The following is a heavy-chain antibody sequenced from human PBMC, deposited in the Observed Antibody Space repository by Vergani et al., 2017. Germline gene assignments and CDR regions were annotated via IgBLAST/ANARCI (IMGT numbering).Heavy chain of an antibody. CDR2: INPSGGST. J-gene: IGHJ4*02. CDR1: GYIFTSYY. Sequence: QVQLVQSGAEVKKPGASVKASCKASGYIFTSYYMHWVRQAPGQGLEWMGIINPSGGSTSYAQKIQGRVTMTRDTSTITVYMALSSLRSEDTAVYYCTRGWYYDSIAYWAYWGQGTLVTVSS. D-gene: IGHD3-22*01. V-gene: IGHV1-46*03. CDR3: TRGWYYDSIAYWAY.